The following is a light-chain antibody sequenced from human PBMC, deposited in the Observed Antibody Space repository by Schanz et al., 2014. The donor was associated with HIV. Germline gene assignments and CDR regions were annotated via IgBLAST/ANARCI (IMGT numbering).Light chain of an antibody. J-gene: IGLJ1*01. CDR1: SSDVGGYNY. CDR2: DVS. CDR3: QSSDTSLSAV. V-gene: IGLV2-11*01. Sequence: QSALTQPRSVSGSPGQSVAISCTGTSSDVGGYNYVSWYQQHPGKAPKLMIYDVSDRPSGVSKRFSGSKSGNTASLTVSGLQAEDEADYYCQSSDTSLSAVFGTGTKLTVL.